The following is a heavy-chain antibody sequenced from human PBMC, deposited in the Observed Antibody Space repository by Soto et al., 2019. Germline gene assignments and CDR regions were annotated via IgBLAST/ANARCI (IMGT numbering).Heavy chain of an antibody. J-gene: IGHJ4*02. V-gene: IGHV3-53*01. CDR2: IYSGGST. CDR3: ASLGYSGYGGGY. Sequence: EVQLVESGGGLIQPGGSLRLSCAASGFTVSSNYMSWVRQAPGKGLEWVSVIYSGGSTYYADSVKGRFTISRDNCKNTLYVQMNGLRAEDTAVYYCASLGYSGYGGGYWGQGTLVTVSS. CDR1: GFTVSSNY. D-gene: IGHD5-12*01.